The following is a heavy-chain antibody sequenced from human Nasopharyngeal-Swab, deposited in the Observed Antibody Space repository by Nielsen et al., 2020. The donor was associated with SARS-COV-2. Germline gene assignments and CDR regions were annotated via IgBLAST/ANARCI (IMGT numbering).Heavy chain of an antibody. Sequence: GESLKISCAASGFTFSDYYMSWIRQAPGKGLEWVSYISSSGSTIYYADSVKGRFTISRDNAKNSLYLQMNSLRAEDTAVYYCARVVGEYSYGQIYYYYGMDVWGQGTTVTVSS. J-gene: IGHJ6*02. CDR2: ISSSGSTI. CDR3: ARVVGEYSYGQIYYYYGMDV. D-gene: IGHD5-18*01. V-gene: IGHV3-11*01. CDR1: GFTFSDYY.